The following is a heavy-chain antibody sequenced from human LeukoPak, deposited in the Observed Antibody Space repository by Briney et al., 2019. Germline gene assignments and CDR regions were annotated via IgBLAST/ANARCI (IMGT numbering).Heavy chain of an antibody. Sequence: SETLSLTCTVSGGSISSYYWSWIRQPPGKGLEWIGYIYRSGSTNYNPSLKSRVTMSVDTSKNQFSLKLNSVTAADTAVYYCAREYGDFDYWGQGTLVTVSS. D-gene: IGHD4-17*01. V-gene: IGHV4-59*12. CDR3: AREYGDFDY. J-gene: IGHJ4*02. CDR2: IYRSGST. CDR1: GGSISSYY.